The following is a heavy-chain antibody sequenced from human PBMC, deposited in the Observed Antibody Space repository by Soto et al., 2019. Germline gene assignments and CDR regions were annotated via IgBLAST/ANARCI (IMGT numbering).Heavy chain of an antibody. Sequence: SGPTLVNPTQTLTLTFVLSGFSLSTSGVGVGWIRQPPGKALEWLALIYWDDDKRYSPSLRSRLTINKDTSKNQVVLTMTNMDPVDTATYYCIQSRCGGDCLQSYASHYYYGMDVWGQGTTVTVSS. CDR3: IQSRCGGDCLQSYASHYYYGMDV. J-gene: IGHJ6*02. V-gene: IGHV2-5*02. D-gene: IGHD2-21*02. CDR1: GFSLSTSGVG. CDR2: IYWDDDK.